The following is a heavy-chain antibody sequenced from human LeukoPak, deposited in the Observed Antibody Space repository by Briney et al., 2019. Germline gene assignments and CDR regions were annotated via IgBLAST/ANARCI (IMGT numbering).Heavy chain of an antibody. D-gene: IGHD3-22*01. V-gene: IGHV3-23*01. Sequence: GGSLRLSCAASGFTFSSSAMSWVRQAPGKGLEWVSAISGSGGSTYYADSVKGRFTISRDNSKNTLYLQMNSLRAEDTAVYYCAKVINSGYYYYFDYWGQGTLVTGSS. CDR3: AKVINSGYYYYFDY. J-gene: IGHJ4*02. CDR2: ISGSGGST. CDR1: GFTFSSSA.